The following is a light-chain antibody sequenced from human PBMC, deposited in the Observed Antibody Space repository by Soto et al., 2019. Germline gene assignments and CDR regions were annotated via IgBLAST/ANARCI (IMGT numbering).Light chain of an antibody. J-gene: IGKJ1*01. V-gene: IGKV1-39*01. CDR1: QTVNAY. CDR3: QQGYSNPWT. CDR2: AAS. Sequence: DIQMTQSPSSLPASVGDRVTITCLASQTVNAYLHWYQQKPGKAPKLLIYAASNLQSGVPSRFSGSGSGTNFTLSLNSLQPEDFATYYCQQGYSNPWTFGQGTKVDI.